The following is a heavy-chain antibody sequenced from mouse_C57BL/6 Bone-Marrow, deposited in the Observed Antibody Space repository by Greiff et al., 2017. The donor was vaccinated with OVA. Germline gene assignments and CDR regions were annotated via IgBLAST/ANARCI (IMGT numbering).Heavy chain of an antibody. J-gene: IGHJ1*03. CDR1: GYTFTTYP. D-gene: IGHD1-1*01. V-gene: IGHV1-47*01. CDR3: AGRGFGSSHWYFDG. CDR2: FHPYNDDT. Sequence: QVHVKQSGAELVKPGASVKLSCKASGYTFTTYPIEWMKQNHGKSLEWIGNFHPYNDDTKYNEKFKGKATLTVEKSSSTVYLELSRLTSDDSAVYYCAGRGFGSSHWYFDGWGTGTTVTVSS.